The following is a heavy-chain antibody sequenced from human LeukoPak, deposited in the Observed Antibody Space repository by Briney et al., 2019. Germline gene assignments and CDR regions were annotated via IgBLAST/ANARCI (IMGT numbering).Heavy chain of an antibody. CDR2: IYPGDSDT. V-gene: IGHV5-51*01. CDR3: ARQSYCSSTSCYTDYYYMDV. D-gene: IGHD2-2*02. CDR1: GYSFTSYW. J-gene: IGHJ6*03. Sequence: GESLKISCKGSGYSFTSYWIGWVRQMPGKGLEWMGIIYPGDSDTRYSPSFQGQVTISADKSISTAYLQWSSLKASDTAMYYCARQSYCSSTSCYTDYYYMDVWGKGTTLTVSS.